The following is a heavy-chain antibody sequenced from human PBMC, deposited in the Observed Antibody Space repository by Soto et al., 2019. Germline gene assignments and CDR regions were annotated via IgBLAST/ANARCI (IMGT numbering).Heavy chain of an antibody. Sequence: PSETLSLTCAVSGGSISSSNWWSWVRKPPGKGLEWIGEIYHSGSTNYNPSLKSRVTISVDKSKNQFSLKLSSVTAADTAVYYCASDYDILTGYFSEKPRYNWNYWGQGTLVTVSS. J-gene: IGHJ4*02. V-gene: IGHV4-4*02. CDR3: ASDYDILTGYFSEKPRYNWNY. CDR1: GGSISSSNW. CDR2: IYHSGST. D-gene: IGHD3-9*01.